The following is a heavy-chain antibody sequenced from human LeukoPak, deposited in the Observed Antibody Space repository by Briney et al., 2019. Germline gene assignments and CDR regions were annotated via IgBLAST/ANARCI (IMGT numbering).Heavy chain of an antibody. V-gene: IGHV3-30*02. CDR3: AKGYYYDVLTGFGRDAFDI. Sequence: GGSLRLSCAASGFMFSSCDMHWVRQAPGKGLEWVASIGYDGNNKYYADSVKGRFTISRDNSKNTLRLQMNSLRAGDTTIYYCAKGYYYDVLTGFGRDAFDIWGQGTRVTVSS. CDR2: IGYDGNNK. J-gene: IGHJ3*02. CDR1: GFMFSSCD. D-gene: IGHD3-9*01.